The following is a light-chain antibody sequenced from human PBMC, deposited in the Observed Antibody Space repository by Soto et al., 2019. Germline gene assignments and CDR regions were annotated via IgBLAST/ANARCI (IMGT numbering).Light chain of an antibody. V-gene: IGKV1-39*01. CDR1: QGINTY. J-gene: IGKJ2*01. Sequence: DIQVTQSPVSLSASVGDRVTITCRTSQGINTYLNWYQQKAGDAPRLLISGASDLENGVPSRFSGSGSWADFTLTINSLRPEDFATYYCQQAYIKPYTFGQGTKLEI. CDR2: GAS. CDR3: QQAYIKPYT.